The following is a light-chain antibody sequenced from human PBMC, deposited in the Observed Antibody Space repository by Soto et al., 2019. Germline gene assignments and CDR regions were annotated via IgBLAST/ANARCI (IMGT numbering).Light chain of an antibody. J-gene: IGKJ1*01. CDR1: QSVSSN. CDR3: QQSYTTPRT. CDR2: GAS. V-gene: IGKV3-15*01. Sequence: IGMTQSLATLSVSPGERATLSCRASQSVSSNLAWYQQRPGQAPRLLIYGASNLQSGVPPRFRGSGSETDFTLTITSLQPEDFATYYCQQSYTTPRTFGQGTKVDI.